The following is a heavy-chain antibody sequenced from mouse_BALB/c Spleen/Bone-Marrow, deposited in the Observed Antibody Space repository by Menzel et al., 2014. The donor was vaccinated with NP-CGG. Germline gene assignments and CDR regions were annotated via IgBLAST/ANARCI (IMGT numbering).Heavy chain of an antibody. J-gene: IGHJ3*01. CDR1: GYTFTNYW. Sequence: QVQLQQSGAELARPGASVKLSCKASGYTFTNYWMQWVKQRPGQDLEWIGAIYPGDGDSWYTQKFKGKATLTADKSSSTAYMQLNSLASEDSAVYYCARSGATATPFAYWGQGTLVTVSA. D-gene: IGHD1-2*01. V-gene: IGHV1-87*01. CDR3: ARSGATATPFAY. CDR2: IYPGDGDS.